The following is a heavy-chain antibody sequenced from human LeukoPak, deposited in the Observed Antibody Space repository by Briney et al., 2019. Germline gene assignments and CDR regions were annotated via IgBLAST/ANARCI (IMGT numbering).Heavy chain of an antibody. V-gene: IGHV4-39*01. CDR2: IYYSGST. CDR3: ARGADYGSGRWLVRGYFDY. CDR1: GGSISSSSYY. D-gene: IGHD3-10*01. Sequence: SETLSLTCTVSGGSISSSSYYWGWIRQPPGKGLEWIGSIYYSGSTYYNPSLKSRVTISVDTSKNQFSLKLSSVTAADTAVYYCARGADYGSGRWLVRGYFDYWGQGTLVTVSS. J-gene: IGHJ4*02.